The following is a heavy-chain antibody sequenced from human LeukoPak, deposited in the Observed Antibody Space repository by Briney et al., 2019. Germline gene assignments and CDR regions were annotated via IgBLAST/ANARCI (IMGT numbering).Heavy chain of an antibody. CDR1: GGSISSYY. D-gene: IGHD5-12*01. CDR2: IYTSGST. J-gene: IGHJ5*02. CDR3: ARDAGYSGYDLGVWFDP. V-gene: IGHV4-4*07. Sequence: PSETLSLTCTVSGGSISSYYWGWIRQPAGKGLEWIGRIYTSGSTNYNPSLKSRVTMSVDTSKNQFSLKLSSVTAADTAVYYCARDAGYSGYDLGVWFDPWGQGTLVTASS.